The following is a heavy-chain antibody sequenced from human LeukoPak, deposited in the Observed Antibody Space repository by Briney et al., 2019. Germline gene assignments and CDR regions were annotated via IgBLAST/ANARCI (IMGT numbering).Heavy chain of an antibody. CDR1: GFTFSSYA. V-gene: IGHV3-23*01. CDR3: ANGMIVVVNADY. D-gene: IGHD3-22*01. Sequence: GGSLRLSCAASGFTFSSYAMSWVRHAPGKGLEWVSAISGSGGSTYYADSVKGRFTISRDNSKNTLYLQMNSLRAEDTAVYYCANGMIVVVNADYWGQGTLVTVSS. CDR2: ISGSGGST. J-gene: IGHJ4*02.